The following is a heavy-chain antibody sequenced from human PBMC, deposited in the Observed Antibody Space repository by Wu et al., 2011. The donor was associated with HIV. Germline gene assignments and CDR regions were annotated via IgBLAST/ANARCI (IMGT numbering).Heavy chain of an antibody. J-gene: IGHJ5*02. CDR2: ISAYNADT. CDR1: GYTLISYG. V-gene: IGHV1-18*01. D-gene: IGHD3-10*01. Sequence: QIQLVQSGAEVQKPGASVTVSCKASGYTLISYGISWVRQAPGQGPEWMGWISAYNADTNYAQKFQGRVTMAADTSTSTVYMELRSLTSDDTAVYYCATRSVSIAGSGTYMLNYFDPWGPGTLATVSS. CDR3: ATRSVSIAGSGTYMLNYFDP.